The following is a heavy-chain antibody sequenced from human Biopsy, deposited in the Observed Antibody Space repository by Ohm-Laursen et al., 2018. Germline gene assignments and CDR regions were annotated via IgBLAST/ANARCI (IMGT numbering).Heavy chain of an antibody. J-gene: IGHJ4*02. CDR1: GYTLTELS. CDR3: AADINVWNVNY. Sequence: ASVKVSCKVSGYTLTELSMHWVRQAPGKGLEWMGGFAPENGKTVYAQNFQARVSMTEDTSTDTAYMELRSLRSEDTAVYYCAADINVWNVNYWGQGTQVTVSS. CDR2: FAPENGKT. D-gene: IGHD1-1*01. V-gene: IGHV1-24*01.